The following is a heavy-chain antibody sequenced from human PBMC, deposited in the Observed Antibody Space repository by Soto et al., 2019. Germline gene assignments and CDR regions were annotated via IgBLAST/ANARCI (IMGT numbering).Heavy chain of an antibody. J-gene: IGHJ6*02. V-gene: IGHV3-53*01. CDR1: GFTVCSNY. CDR3: AREDYGGNSGGVYYYYYGMDV. CDR2: IYSGGST. Sequence: GGSMRLSCAASGFTVCSNYMSWVRQDPGKGLEWVSVIYSGGSTYYADSVKGRFTISRDNSKNTLYLQMNSLRAEDTAVYYCAREDYGGNSGGVYYYYYGMDVWGQGTTVTVSS. D-gene: IGHD4-17*01.